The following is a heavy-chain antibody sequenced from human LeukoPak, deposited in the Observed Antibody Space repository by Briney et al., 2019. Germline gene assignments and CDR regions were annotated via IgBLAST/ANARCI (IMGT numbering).Heavy chain of an antibody. D-gene: IGHD1-26*01. CDR1: GFTVSSNY. V-gene: IGHV3-53*01. CDR2: IYSAGST. J-gene: IGHJ4*02. CDR3: AKDGTTVGATLYY. Sequence: GGSLRLSCAASGFTVSSNYMNWVRQAPGKGLEWVSVIYSAGSTYYADSVRGRFIISRDNSKNTLSFQMNSLRAEDTAVYYCAKDGTTVGATLYYWGQGTLVTVSS.